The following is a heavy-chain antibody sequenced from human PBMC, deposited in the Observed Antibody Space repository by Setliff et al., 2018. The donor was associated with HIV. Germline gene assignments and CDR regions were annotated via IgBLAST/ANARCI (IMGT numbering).Heavy chain of an antibody. V-gene: IGHV1-2*06. Sequence: ASVKVSCKASNYTLINYGVSWVRQAPGQGLELMGRIHPNTGSTSYLQEFQGRVTITRDTSMSTVYMALTGLTSDDTAVYYCAKQGYSDSLYAFDVWGQGTMVTVSS. CDR3: AKQGYSDSLYAFDV. D-gene: IGHD1-26*01. J-gene: IGHJ3*01. CDR2: IHPNTGST. CDR1: NYTLINYG.